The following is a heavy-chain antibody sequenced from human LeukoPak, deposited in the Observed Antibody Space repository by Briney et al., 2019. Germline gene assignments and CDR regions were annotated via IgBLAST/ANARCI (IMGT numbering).Heavy chain of an antibody. CDR2: IIPIFGTA. Sequence: GASVKVSCKASGCTFSSYAIIWVRQAPGQGLEWMGGIIPIFGTANYAQKFQGRVTITTDESTSTAYMELSSLRSEDTAVYYCAREADGSGSYYPYYYYMDVWGKGTTVTVSS. V-gene: IGHV1-69*05. CDR1: GCTFSSYA. J-gene: IGHJ6*03. CDR3: AREADGSGSYYPYYYYMDV. D-gene: IGHD3-10*01.